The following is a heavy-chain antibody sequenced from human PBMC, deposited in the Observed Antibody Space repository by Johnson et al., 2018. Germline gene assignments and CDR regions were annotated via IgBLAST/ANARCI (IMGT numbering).Heavy chain of an antibody. D-gene: IGHD3/OR15-3a*01. CDR2: ISSTDRNA. V-gene: IGHV3-30*18. CDR1: GFTFRYYA. CDR3: AKEGSDYWPGLSF. J-gene: IGHJ3*01. Sequence: QVQLQESGGGAVHPGGSLRLSCATSGFTFRYYAMHWVRQAPGKGLEWVAVISSTDRNALYKDSAKGRFSIPRDDSKNTLYLQMNNLTPEDTAIYYCAKEGSDYWPGLSFWGQWTLVSVSS.